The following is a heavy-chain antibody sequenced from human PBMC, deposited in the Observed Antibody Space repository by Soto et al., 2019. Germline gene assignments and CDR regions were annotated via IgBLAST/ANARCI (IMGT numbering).Heavy chain of an antibody. CDR2: ISYDGSNK. D-gene: IGHD6-25*01. J-gene: IGHJ5*02. Sequence: LRLSCAASGFTFSSYGMHWVRQAPGKGLEWVAVISYDGSNKYYADSVKGRFTISRDNSKNTLYLQMNSLRAEDTAVYYCAKDRGPNWFDPWGQGTLVTVSS. V-gene: IGHV3-30*18. CDR1: GFTFSSYG. CDR3: AKDRGPNWFDP.